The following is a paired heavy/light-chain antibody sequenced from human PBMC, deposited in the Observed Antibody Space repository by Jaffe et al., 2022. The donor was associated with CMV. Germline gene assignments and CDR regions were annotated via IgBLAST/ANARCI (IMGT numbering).Heavy chain of an antibody. Sequence: QVQLVQSGTEVKKPGSSVKVSCKASGGSFTNYAFSWVRQAPGQGLEWMGGIIPIYGIPNYAQIFRGRVTITADESTNTSYMNLNSLKPEDTAVYYCARDHRLHCSDGACYGIFDVWGQGTRVTVST. CDR1: GGSFTNYA. CDR2: IIPIYGIP. J-gene: IGHJ3*01. CDR3: ARDHRLHCSDGACYGIFDV. V-gene: IGHV1-69*01. D-gene: IGHD2-15*01.
Light chain of an antibody. CDR1: QDISNY. V-gene: IGKV1-33*01. CDR2: DAS. CDR3: QQYNNFPLT. J-gene: IGKJ4*01. Sequence: DIQMTQSPSSLSASVGDRVTITCQASQDISNYLNWYQQKPGRAPNLLIYDASRLETGVPSRFTGSGFGTDFNFSISSLQPEDTATYYCQQYNNFPLTFGGGTKVEIK.